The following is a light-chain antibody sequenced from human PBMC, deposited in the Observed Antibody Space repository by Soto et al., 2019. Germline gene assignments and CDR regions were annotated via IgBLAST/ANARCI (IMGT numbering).Light chain of an antibody. CDR2: DVS. J-gene: IGLJ1*01. CDR3: STYTSSSTLDV. V-gene: IGLV2-14*03. Sequence: QSVLTQPASVSGSPGQSITISCTGTSSDVGGYKYVSWYQHYPGKAPKLMIYDVSNRPSGVSNRFSGSKSGNTASLTISGLQAEDEADYYCSTYTSSSTLDVFGTGTKLTVL. CDR1: SSDVGGYKY.